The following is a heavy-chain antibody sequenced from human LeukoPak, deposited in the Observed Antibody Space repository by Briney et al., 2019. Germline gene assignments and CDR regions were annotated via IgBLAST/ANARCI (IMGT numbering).Heavy chain of an antibody. J-gene: IGHJ4*02. CDR1: GGSISSSSYY. V-gene: IGHV4-39*01. D-gene: IGHD4-11*01. CDR2: IYYSGST. Sequence: SETLSLTCTVSGGSISSSSYYWGWIRQPPGKGLEWIGSIYYSGSTYYNPSLKSRVTISVDTSKNQFSLKLSSVTAADTAVYYCARHPDYSYDYFDYWGQGTLVTVSS. CDR3: ARHPDYSYDYFDY.